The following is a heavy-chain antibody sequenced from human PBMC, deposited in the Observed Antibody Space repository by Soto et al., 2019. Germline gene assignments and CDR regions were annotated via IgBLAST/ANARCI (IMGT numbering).Heavy chain of an antibody. CDR3: ARRSSSSLGSLFDP. J-gene: IGHJ5*02. V-gene: IGHV4-39*01. Sequence: SETLSLTCTVSGGSTSSSTYYWDWIRQPPGKGLEWIGAMYYTGNKNYNPSLESRVTMSVDTSKNQFSLKLSSVTPTDTAVYYCARRSSSSLGSLFDPWGRGILVTVSS. CDR2: MYYTGNK. CDR1: GGSTSSSTYY. D-gene: IGHD6-6*01.